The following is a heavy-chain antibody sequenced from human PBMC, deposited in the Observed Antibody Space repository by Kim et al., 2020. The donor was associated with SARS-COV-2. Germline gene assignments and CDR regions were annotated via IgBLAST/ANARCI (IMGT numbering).Heavy chain of an antibody. V-gene: IGHV3-66*01. Sequence: GGSLRLSCAASGFTVSSNYMSWVRQAPGKGLEWVSVIYSGGSTYYTDSVKGRFTISRDNSKNTLYLQMNSLRAEDTAVYYCARSLTGESLYYFDYWGQGTLVTVSS. D-gene: IGHD3-16*01. CDR1: GFTVSSNY. CDR3: ARSLTGESLYYFDY. J-gene: IGHJ4*02. CDR2: IYSGGST.